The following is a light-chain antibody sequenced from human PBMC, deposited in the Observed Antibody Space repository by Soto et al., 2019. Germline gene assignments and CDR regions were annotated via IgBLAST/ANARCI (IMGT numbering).Light chain of an antibody. CDR1: QSLTNSR. CDR3: QQRSNWPPALT. V-gene: IGKV3D-20*02. CDR2: GGS. J-gene: IGKJ4*01. Sequence: EIVLTQSPGTLSLSPGERATLSCRASQSLTNSRLAWYQQKPGQAPKVLIYGGSNRATGIPDRFSGSGSGTDFTLTISRLEPEDFAVYYCQQRSNWPPALTFGGGTKVEIK.